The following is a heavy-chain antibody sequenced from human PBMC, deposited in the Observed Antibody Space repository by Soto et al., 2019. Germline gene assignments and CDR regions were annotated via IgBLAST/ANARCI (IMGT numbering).Heavy chain of an antibody. V-gene: IGHV2-5*02. D-gene: IGHD3-10*01. CDR3: AHSRNLITEDAQVGDFDY. J-gene: IGHJ4*02. Sequence: QITLKESGPTLVTPTQTLTLTCSFSGFSLTTDGVGVGWVRQPPGEALEWLALIYWDDDERYSPSLKTRLTITKDPSKNQVVLIMINMDPVDTATYYCAHSRNLITEDAQVGDFDYWGQGTLVTVSS. CDR2: IYWDDDE. CDR1: GFSLTTDGVG.